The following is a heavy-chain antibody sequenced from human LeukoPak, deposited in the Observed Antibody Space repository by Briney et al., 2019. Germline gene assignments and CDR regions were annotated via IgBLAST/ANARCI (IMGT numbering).Heavy chain of an antibody. D-gene: IGHD3-22*01. Sequence: PGRSPRLSCAASGFTFSSYGMHWVRQAPGKGLEWVAVIWYDGSNKYYADSVKGRFTISRDNSKNTLYLQMNSLRAEDTAVYYCARDQGYYDSSGYYYAGDYYYGMDVWGQGTTVTVSS. J-gene: IGHJ6*02. V-gene: IGHV3-33*01. CDR1: GFTFSSYG. CDR2: IWYDGSNK. CDR3: ARDQGYYDSSGYYYAGDYYYGMDV.